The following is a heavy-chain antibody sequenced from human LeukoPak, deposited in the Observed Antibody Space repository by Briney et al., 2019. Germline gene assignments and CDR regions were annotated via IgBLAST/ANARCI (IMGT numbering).Heavy chain of an antibody. J-gene: IGHJ4*02. CDR1: GFTFDDHG. D-gene: IGHD5-18*01. CDR2: INWNGGST. CDR3: ARDRSYGSFDF. Sequence: GGSLRLSCAASGFTFDDHGMNWVRQAPGRGLEWVSGINWNGGSTFYADSVKGRFTISRDNAKNALYLQMNSLTAEDTALYHCARDRSYGSFDFWGQGTLVTVSS. V-gene: IGHV3-20*01.